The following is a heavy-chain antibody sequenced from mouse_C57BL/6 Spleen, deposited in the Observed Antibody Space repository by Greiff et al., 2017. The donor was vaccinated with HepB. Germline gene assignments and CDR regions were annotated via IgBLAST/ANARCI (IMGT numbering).Heavy chain of an antibody. J-gene: IGHJ2*01. Sequence: VKLQESGAELARPGASVKMSCKASGYTFTSYTMHWVKQRPGQGLEWIGYINPSSGYTKYNQKFKDKATLTADKSSSTAYMQLSSLTSEDSAVYYCARSEPMADYFDYWGQGTTLTVSS. V-gene: IGHV1-4*01. D-gene: IGHD1-1*02. CDR2: INPSSGYT. CDR1: GYTFTSYT. CDR3: ARSEPMADYFDY.